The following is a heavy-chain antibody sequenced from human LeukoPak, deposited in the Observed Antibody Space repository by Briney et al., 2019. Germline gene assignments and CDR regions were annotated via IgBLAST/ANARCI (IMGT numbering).Heavy chain of an antibody. CDR3: ARHPRYCSGGKCYSRNYYYYMDV. CDR1: GFTFSDYY. J-gene: IGHJ6*03. V-gene: IGHV3-11*04. Sequence: PGGSLRLSCAASGFTFSDYYMSWIRQAPGKGLEWVSYISSSGSTIYYADSVKGRFTISRDNAKNSLYLQMNSLRAEDTAVYYYARHPRYCSGGKCYSRNYYYYMDVWGKGTTVTVSS. D-gene: IGHD2-15*01. CDR2: ISSSGSTI.